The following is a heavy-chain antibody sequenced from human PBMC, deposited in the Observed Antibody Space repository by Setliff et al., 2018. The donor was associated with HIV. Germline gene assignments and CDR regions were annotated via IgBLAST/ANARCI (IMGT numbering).Heavy chain of an antibody. V-gene: IGHV1-46*01. J-gene: IGHJ3*02. Sequence: ASVKVSCKTSGYAFTSYHIHWVRQAPGQGLEWMGKIFVGGSTNYAQKFQDRVTMTRDTSTTTVYMDLRSLRSEDTAVYYCARARGRLSDFDIWGQGTMVTVSS. CDR2: IFVGGST. CDR1: GYAFTSYH. CDR3: ARARGRLSDFDI. D-gene: IGHD3-10*01.